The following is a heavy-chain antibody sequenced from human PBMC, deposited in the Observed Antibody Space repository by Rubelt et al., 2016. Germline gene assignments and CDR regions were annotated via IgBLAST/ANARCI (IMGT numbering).Heavy chain of an antibody. CDR2: IKQDGSEK. D-gene: IGHD1-26*01. V-gene: IGHV3-7*01. J-gene: IGHJ4*02. CDR3: ARDPVGATASHFDY. CDR1: GFTFSSYW. Sequence: EVQLVESGGGLVQPGGSLRLSCAASGFTFSSYWMSWVRQAPGKGLEWVANIKQDGSEKYYVDSVKGRFTISRDNAKNALYLQMNSLRAEDTAVYYCARDPVGATASHFDYWGQGTLVTVSS.